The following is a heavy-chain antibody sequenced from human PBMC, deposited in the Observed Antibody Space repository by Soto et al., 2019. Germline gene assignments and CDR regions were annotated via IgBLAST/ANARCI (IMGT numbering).Heavy chain of an antibody. D-gene: IGHD2-21*02. CDR1: GFTFSSYG. CDR3: AEEQVTVVTPGYFHH. V-gene: IGHV3-30*18. CDR2: ISYDGSNK. J-gene: IGHJ1*01. Sequence: QVQLVESGGGVVQPGRSLRLSCAASGFTFSSYGMHWVRQAPGKGLEWVAVISYDGSNKYYADSVKGRFTISRNNSKNTLYLQMTMLSAEDTAVYYWAEEQVTVVTPGYFHHWGQGTLVTVSS.